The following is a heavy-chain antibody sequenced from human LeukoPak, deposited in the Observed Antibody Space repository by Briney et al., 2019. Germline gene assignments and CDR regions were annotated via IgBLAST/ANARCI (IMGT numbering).Heavy chain of an antibody. D-gene: IGHD3-22*01. V-gene: IGHV3-30*03. Sequence: PGGSLRLSCAASGFTFSSYGMHWVRQAPGKGLEWVAVISSGGNTKNYVDSVKGRFTFSRDNSKNTLYLQMNSLRAEDTAVYYCARDLAFTMTMWGQGTLVTVSS. CDR1: GFTFSSYG. CDR2: ISSGGNTK. CDR3: ARDLAFTMTM. J-gene: IGHJ1*01.